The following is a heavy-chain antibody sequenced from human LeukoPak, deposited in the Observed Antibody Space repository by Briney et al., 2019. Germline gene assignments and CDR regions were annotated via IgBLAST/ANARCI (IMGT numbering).Heavy chain of an antibody. CDR2: IKPNSGRT. J-gene: IGHJ4*02. D-gene: IGHD5-12*01. V-gene: IGHV1-2*02. CDR3: ARSLVVATIGVFDY. CDR1: GYTFPRYR. Sequence: ASVKASCKASGYTFPRYRISWVRQAPGHGLESMGWIKPNSGRTNYAQKLQGRVTMTRDTSISTADMELSRLRSDGTAVYYCARSLVVATIGVFDYGGEGTLVTVSS.